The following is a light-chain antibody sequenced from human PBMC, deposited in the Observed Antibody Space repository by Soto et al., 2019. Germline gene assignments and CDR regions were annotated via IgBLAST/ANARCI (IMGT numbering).Light chain of an antibody. J-gene: IGKJ4*01. CDR2: DAS. V-gene: IGKV3-11*01. Sequence: DIGLTQSPSTLSSSAGDRATLSCRASQSVSSYLAWYQQKPGQAPRLLIYDASNWASGIPSRFSGSGSGTDFTLTISSLEPEDFAAYYCQQNNNCPLTFGGGTKVEIK. CDR1: QSVSSY. CDR3: QQNNNCPLT.